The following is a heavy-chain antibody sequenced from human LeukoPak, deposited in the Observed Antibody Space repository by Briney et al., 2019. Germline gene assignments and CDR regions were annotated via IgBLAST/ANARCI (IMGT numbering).Heavy chain of an antibody. D-gene: IGHD3-22*01. Sequence: ASVKVSCKASGYTFTGYYMHWVRQAPGQGLEWMGWINPNSGGTNYAQEFQGRVTMTRDTSISTAYMELSRLRSDDTAVYYCARTYYYDSSGYYYGYWGQGTLVTVSS. CDR2: INPNSGGT. V-gene: IGHV1-2*02. CDR3: ARTYYYDSSGYYYGY. CDR1: GYTFTGYY. J-gene: IGHJ4*02.